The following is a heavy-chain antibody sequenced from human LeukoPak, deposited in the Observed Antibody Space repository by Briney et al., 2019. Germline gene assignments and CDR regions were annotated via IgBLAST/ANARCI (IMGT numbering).Heavy chain of an antibody. CDR1: GGSISSHY. Sequence: SETLSLTCTVSGGSISSHYWSWIRQPPGKGLEWIGNIYYSGSTNYNPSLKSRVTISVDTSKDQFSLKLSSVTAADTAVYYCAGLEYSSTKDYFDHWGQRTLVTVSS. CDR3: AGLEYSSTKDYFDH. CDR2: IYYSGST. J-gene: IGHJ4*02. D-gene: IGHD6-6*01. V-gene: IGHV4-59*11.